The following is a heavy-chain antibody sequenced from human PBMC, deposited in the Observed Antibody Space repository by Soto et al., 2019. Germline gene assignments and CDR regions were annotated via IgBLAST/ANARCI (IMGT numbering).Heavy chain of an antibody. V-gene: IGHV3-66*01. CDR2: IYSGGST. CDR1: GFTVSSNY. CDR3: ARDVPGIAVAGTGFVGY. J-gene: IGHJ4*02. Sequence: GGSLRLSCAASGFTVSSNYMSWVRQAPGKGLEWVSVIYSGGSTYYADSVKGRFTISRDNSKNTLYLQMNSLRAEDTAVYYCARDVPGIAVAGTGFVGYWGQGTLVTVSS. D-gene: IGHD6-19*01.